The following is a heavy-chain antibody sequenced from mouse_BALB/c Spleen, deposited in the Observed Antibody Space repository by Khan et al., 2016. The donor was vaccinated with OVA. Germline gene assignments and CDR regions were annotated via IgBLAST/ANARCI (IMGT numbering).Heavy chain of an antibody. V-gene: IGHV1S41*01. CDR3: ARSEGTYGDFAY. Sequence: DLVKPGASVKLSCTASGYTFTSYWINWIKQRPGQGLEWLGRIAPGRGDAYYNELFKGKTTLTVDPSSRTTYIQLSSLSSEDSAVYFCARSEGTYGDFAYWGQGAILTVSS. J-gene: IGHJ2*01. CDR1: GYTFTSYW. CDR2: IAPGRGDA. D-gene: IGHD1-1*02.